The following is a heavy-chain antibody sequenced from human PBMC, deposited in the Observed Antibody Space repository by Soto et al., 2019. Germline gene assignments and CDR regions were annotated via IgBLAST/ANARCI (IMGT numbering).Heavy chain of an antibody. Sequence: SETLSLTCTVSGGSISSFYWSWIRQPAGKGLEWIGRIYSSGSTDYNPSLKSRVTMSVDTSRNQFSLKLSSVTAADTAVYYCTRVHNWNNYYYGVVVLGEGRTVSVYS. V-gene: IGHV4-4*07. J-gene: IGHJ6*04. D-gene: IGHD1-20*01. CDR2: IYSSGST. CDR3: TRVHNWNNYYYGVVV. CDR1: GGSISSFY.